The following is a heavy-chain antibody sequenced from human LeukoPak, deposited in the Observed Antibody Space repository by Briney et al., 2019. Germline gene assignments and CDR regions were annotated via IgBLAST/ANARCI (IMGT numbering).Heavy chain of an antibody. Sequence: GASVKVSCKASGYTFTSYDINWVRQATGQGLEWMGWMNPDSGDTVYAQKFQGRVTMTRDTSMNTAYMGLSSLGSEDTAVYYCARGRTDYYDSSGSFPVLGYWGQGTLVTVSS. CDR2: MNPDSGDT. J-gene: IGHJ4*02. CDR1: GYTFTSYD. CDR3: ARGRTDYYDSSGSFPVLGY. D-gene: IGHD3-22*01. V-gene: IGHV1-8*01.